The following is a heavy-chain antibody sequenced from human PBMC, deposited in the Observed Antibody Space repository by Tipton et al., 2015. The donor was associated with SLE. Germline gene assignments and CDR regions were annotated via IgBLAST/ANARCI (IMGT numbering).Heavy chain of an antibody. D-gene: IGHD1-26*01. CDR1: GFTFDDYA. V-gene: IGHV3-9*01. Sequence: SLRLSCAASGFTFDDYAMHWVRQAPGKGLEWVSGIRWNSGSIGYADSVKGRFTISRDNAKNSLYLQMNSLRAEDTAVYYCARGIPLASAWDFGYWGQGTLVTVSS. CDR2: IRWNSGSI. J-gene: IGHJ4*02. CDR3: ARGIPLASAWDFGY.